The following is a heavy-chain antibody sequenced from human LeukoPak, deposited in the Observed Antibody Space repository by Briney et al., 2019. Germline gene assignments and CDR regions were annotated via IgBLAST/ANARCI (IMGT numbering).Heavy chain of an antibody. D-gene: IGHD4-23*01. V-gene: IGHV1-69*13. Sequence: SVKVSCKASGGTFSSYAISWVRQAPGQGLEWMGGIIPIFGTANYAQKFQGRVTITADESTSTAYMELSSLRSEDTAVYYCARDLHDYGGIDDAFDIWGQGTMVTVSS. CDR3: ARDLHDYGGIDDAFDI. CDR2: IIPIFGTA. CDR1: GGTFSSYA. J-gene: IGHJ3*02.